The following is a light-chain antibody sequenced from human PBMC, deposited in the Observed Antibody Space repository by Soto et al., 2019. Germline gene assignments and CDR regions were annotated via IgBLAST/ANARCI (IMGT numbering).Light chain of an antibody. V-gene: IGKV1-12*01. J-gene: IGKJ2*01. CDR3: QQADSFPLT. Sequence: DIQMTQSPSSVSASVGDRVTLTCRASQDIGNLLAWYQQKPGKAPKLLIYFGSNLQTGVPSRFSGSGSGTDFTLTISSLQPEDLATYYSQQADSFPLTFGRGTKMDIK. CDR2: FGS. CDR1: QDIGNL.